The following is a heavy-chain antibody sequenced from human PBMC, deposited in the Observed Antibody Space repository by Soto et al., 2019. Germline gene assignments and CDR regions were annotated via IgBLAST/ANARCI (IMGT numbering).Heavy chain of an antibody. Sequence: QVQLQQWGAGLLKPSETLSLTCTVYGGSFSGNYWSWIRQPPGMGLEWIGEISHSGSGTNYNPSLKSRVTISVDTSKNQFSLKLSSVTAADTAMYYCARGHLPGGNTFYCDYWGQGTLVTVSS. V-gene: IGHV4-34*01. J-gene: IGHJ4*02. CDR2: ISHSGSGT. D-gene: IGHD2-15*01. CDR3: ARGHLPGGNTFYCDY. CDR1: GGSFSGNY.